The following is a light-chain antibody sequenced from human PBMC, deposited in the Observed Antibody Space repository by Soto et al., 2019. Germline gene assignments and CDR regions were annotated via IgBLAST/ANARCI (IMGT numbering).Light chain of an antibody. CDR2: GAS. CDR3: QQYGSSPRT. CDR1: QTVTSSN. J-gene: IGKJ1*01. V-gene: IGKV3-20*01. Sequence: LTQSVASLSLSPGERATLSCRASQTVTSSNLAWYQQKPGQAPKVLIYGASNRATGIPDRFSGSGSGTDFTLTISRLEPEDFAVYYCQQYGSSPRTFGQGTKVDIK.